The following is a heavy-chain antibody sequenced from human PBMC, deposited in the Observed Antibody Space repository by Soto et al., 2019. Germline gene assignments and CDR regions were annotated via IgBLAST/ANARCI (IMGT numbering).Heavy chain of an antibody. J-gene: IGHJ5*01. Sequence: QLQLQESGPGLVKPSETLSLTCSVSGGSISNPIYYWAWIRQPPGKGLEWIGSIFYSGSAYYNPSLRTRVTISEDTSQSQFSPKRSSVTSADTAVYYCVGRTSLTSVEIFSGGLSGYNWVDPWGRGYLVTVSS. D-gene: IGHD3-3*01. V-gene: IGHV4-39*01. CDR2: IFYSGSA. CDR1: GGSISNPIYY. CDR3: VGRTSLTSVEIFSGGLSGYNWVDP.